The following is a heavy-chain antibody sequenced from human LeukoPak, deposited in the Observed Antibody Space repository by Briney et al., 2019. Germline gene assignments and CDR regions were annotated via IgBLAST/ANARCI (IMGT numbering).Heavy chain of an antibody. J-gene: IGHJ4*02. V-gene: IGHV3-7*01. CDR3: ASSGSGWHWNDY. D-gene: IGHD6-19*01. CDR2: IKQDGSEK. CDR1: GFTFSSYW. Sequence: GGSLRLSCAASGFTFSSYWMTWVRQAPGKGLEWVANIKQDGSEKYYVGSVKGRSTISRDNAKNSLYLQMNSLTAADTAVYYCASSGSGWHWNDYWGQGSLVTVSS.